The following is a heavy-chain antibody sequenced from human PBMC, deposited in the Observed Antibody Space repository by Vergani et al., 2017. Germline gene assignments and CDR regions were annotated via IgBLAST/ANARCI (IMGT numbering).Heavy chain of an antibody. CDR2: ISSSSSYI. D-gene: IGHD3-22*01. J-gene: IGHJ4*02. V-gene: IGHV3-21*01. CDR3: ARDLFYYDSSGYYSGFFDY. CDR1: GFTFSDFS. Sequence: VQLVESGGGLVKPGGSLRLSCAASGFTFSDFSMNWVRQAPGKGLEWVSSISSSSSYIYYADSVKGRFTISRDNAKNSLYLQMNSLRAEDTAVYYCARDLFYYDSSGYYSGFFDYWGQGTLVTVSS.